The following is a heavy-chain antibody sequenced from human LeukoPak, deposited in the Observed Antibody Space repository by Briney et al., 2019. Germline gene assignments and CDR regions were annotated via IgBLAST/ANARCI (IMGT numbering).Heavy chain of an antibody. CDR2: ISYDGSNK. J-gene: IGHJ4*02. V-gene: IGHV3-30*19. Sequence: PGGSLRLSCAASGFAFSSYGMHWVRQAPGKGLEWVAVISYDGSNKYYADSVKGRFTISRDNSKNTLYLQMNSLRAEDTAVYYCARVSSSSPGAFSCWGQGTLVTVSS. D-gene: IGHD6-6*01. CDR1: GFAFSSYG. CDR3: ARVSSSSPGAFSC.